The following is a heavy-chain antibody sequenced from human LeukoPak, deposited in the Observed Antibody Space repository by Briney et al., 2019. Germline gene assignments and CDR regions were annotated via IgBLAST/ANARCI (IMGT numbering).Heavy chain of an antibody. V-gene: IGHV3-23*01. D-gene: IGHD6-6*01. CDR1: GFTFSSYA. Sequence: GGSLRLSCAASGFTFSSYAMSWVRQVPGKGLEWVSVISGSGDNTYYADSVKGRFTISRDNSKNMLYLQINSLRAEDTAVYYCAKWKYSNSGIDDYWGQGTLVTVSS. CDR3: AKWKYSNSGIDDY. J-gene: IGHJ4*02. CDR2: ISGSGDNT.